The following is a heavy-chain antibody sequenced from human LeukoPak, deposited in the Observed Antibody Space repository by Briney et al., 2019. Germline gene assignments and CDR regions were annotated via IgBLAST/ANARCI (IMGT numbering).Heavy chain of an antibody. CDR3: ARDRYDFYYYGMDV. V-gene: IGHV1-69*01. J-gene: IGHJ6*02. CDR2: IIPIFGTA. Sequence: ASVKVSCKASGGTFISYAISWVRQAPGQGLEWMGGIIPIFGTANYAQKFQGRVTITADESTSTAYMELSSLRSEDTAVYYRARDRYDFYYYGMDVWGQGTTVTVSS. CDR1: GGTFISYA. D-gene: IGHD3-3*01.